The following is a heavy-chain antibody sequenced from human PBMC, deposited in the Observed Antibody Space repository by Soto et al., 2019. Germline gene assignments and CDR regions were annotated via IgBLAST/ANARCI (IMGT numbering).Heavy chain of an antibody. V-gene: IGHV3-7*01. CDR3: VLPEAPPDLSNCDDGGCFLDRPQTH. J-gene: IGHJ4*02. CDR1: GFSFRSYW. CDR2: VDQKESQK. Sequence: EVQLVESGGNLVQPGGSLRLSCGASGFSFRSYWMSWVRQAPGRGLEWVATVDQKESQKYYVDSVKGRFTVSRDNAKKSLHLQMNSLTAEDTGVYYCVLPEAPPDLSNCDDGGCFLDRPQTHWGPGTLVTVSS. D-gene: IGHD2-21*01.